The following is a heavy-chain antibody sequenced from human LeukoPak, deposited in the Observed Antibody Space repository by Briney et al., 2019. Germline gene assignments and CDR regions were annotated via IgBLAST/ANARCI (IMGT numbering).Heavy chain of an antibody. CDR1: GFTVSDNY. Sequence: PGGSLRLSCAASGFTVSDNYMSWVRQAPGKGLEWVSVIYSGGSTYYADSVKGRFTISRDNSKNTLYLQMNSLRAEDAAVYYCARGSVITMVRGVIAPFDYWGQGTLVTVSS. D-gene: IGHD3-10*01. V-gene: IGHV3-66*01. J-gene: IGHJ4*02. CDR3: ARGSVITMVRGVIAPFDY. CDR2: IYSGGST.